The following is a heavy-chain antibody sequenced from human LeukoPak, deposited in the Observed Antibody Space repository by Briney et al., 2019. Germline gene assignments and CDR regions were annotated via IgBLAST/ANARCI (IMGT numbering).Heavy chain of an antibody. V-gene: IGHV4-39*01. Sequence: SETLSLTCTVSGGSISSSSYYWGWIRQPPGKGLEWIGSIYYSGSTYYNPSLKSRVTISVDTSKNQFSLKLSSVTAADTAVYYCACWELLDLNYFDYWGQGTLVTVSS. CDR2: IYYSGST. CDR1: GGSISSSSYY. D-gene: IGHD1-26*01. J-gene: IGHJ4*02. CDR3: ACWELLDLNYFDY.